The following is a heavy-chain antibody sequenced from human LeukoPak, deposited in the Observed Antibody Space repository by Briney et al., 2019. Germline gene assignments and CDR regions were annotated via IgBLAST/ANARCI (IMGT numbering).Heavy chain of an antibody. Sequence: GGSLRLSCAASGFTFSRHGINWVRQAPGKGLEWVSGITPSGSISYYADSVKGRFTISRDNSKNTVSLHMNSLRAEDTALYYCARGGAPRFDPWGQGTLVTVSS. J-gene: IGHJ5*02. V-gene: IGHV3-23*01. CDR3: ARGGAPRFDP. D-gene: IGHD1-26*01. CDR1: GFTFSRHG. CDR2: ITPSGSIS.